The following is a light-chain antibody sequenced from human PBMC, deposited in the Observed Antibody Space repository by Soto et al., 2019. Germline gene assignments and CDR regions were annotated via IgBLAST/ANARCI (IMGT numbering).Light chain of an antibody. Sequence: EIVLTQSPGTLSVSPGERATLSCRASQSISSNYLAWYQQKPGQAPRILIYGASSRATGIPDRFSGSGSGTDFTLTISRLEPEVSAIYYCQQYVSWTFGQGTKVEIK. CDR2: GAS. J-gene: IGKJ1*01. CDR3: QQYVSWT. V-gene: IGKV3-20*01. CDR1: QSISSNY.